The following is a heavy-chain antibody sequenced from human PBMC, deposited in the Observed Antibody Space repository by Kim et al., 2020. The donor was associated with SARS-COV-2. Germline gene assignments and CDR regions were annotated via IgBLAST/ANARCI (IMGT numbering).Heavy chain of an antibody. J-gene: IGHJ4*02. CDR3: ARVQPGLQLWLRQAIYYFDY. Sequence: SETLSLTCAVYGGSFSGYYWSWIRQPPGKGLEWIGEINHSGSTNYNPSLKSRVTISVDTSKNQFSLKLSSVTAADTAVYYCARVQPGLQLWLRQAIYYFDYWGQGTLVTVSS. D-gene: IGHD5-18*01. CDR2: INHSGST. V-gene: IGHV4-34*01. CDR1: GGSFSGYY.